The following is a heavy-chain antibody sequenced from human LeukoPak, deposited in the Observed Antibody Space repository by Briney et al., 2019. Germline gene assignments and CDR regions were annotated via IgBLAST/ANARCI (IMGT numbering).Heavy chain of an antibody. V-gene: IGHV4-59*01. Sequence: KPSETLSLTCTVSGGSISSYYWSWIRQPPGKGLEWIGYIYYSGSTNYSPSLKSRVTISVDTSKNQFSLKLSSVTAADTAVYYCASTRRYCSGGSCSTDFDYWGQGTLVTVSS. D-gene: IGHD2-15*01. CDR3: ASTRRYCSGGSCSTDFDY. CDR1: GGSISSYY. CDR2: IYYSGST. J-gene: IGHJ4*02.